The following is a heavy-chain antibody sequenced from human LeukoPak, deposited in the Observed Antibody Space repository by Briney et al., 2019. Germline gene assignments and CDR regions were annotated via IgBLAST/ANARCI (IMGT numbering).Heavy chain of an antibody. V-gene: IGHV4-59*08. J-gene: IGHJ6*03. CDR1: GGSISSYY. CDR3: ARGLYYYYYMDV. Sequence: SETLSLTCTVSGGSISSYYWSWIRQPPGKGLEWIGYIYYSGSTNYNPSLKSRVTISVDTSKNQFSLKLSSVTAADTAVYYCARGLYYYYYMDVWGKGTTVTVSS. CDR2: IYYSGST.